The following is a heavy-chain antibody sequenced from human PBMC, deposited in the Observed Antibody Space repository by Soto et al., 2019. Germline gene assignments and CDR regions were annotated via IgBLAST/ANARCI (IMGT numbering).Heavy chain of an antibody. Sequence: QLHLQESGPGLVKPSETLSLTCTVSGASITSGSYYWGWIRQPPGKGLEWIGSMYYSGSTYYNPSLKSRVTISVDTSRNQFSLKLSSVTAADTAVYYCARHISGYYYKNAFDIWGQGTMVTVSS. CDR3: ARHISGYYYKNAFDI. J-gene: IGHJ3*02. CDR1: GASITSGSYY. CDR2: MYYSGST. D-gene: IGHD3-22*01. V-gene: IGHV4-39*01.